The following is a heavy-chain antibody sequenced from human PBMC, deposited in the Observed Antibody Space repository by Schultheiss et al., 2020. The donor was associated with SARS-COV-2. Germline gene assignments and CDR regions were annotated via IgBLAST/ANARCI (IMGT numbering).Heavy chain of an antibody. D-gene: IGHD3-9*01. Sequence: SETLSLTCTVSGGSISSGGYYWSWIRQHPGKGLEWIGYIYYSGSTYYNPSLKSRVTISVDTSKNQFSLKLSSVTAADTAVYYCARNPDILTDYLGYMDVWGQGTTVTVSS. CDR1: GGSISSGGYY. CDR3: ARNPDILTDYLGYMDV. CDR2: IYYSGST. V-gene: IGHV4-30-4*08. J-gene: IGHJ6*02.